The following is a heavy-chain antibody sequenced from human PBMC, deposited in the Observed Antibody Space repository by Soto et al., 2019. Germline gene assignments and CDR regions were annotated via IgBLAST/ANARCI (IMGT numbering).Heavy chain of an antibody. J-gene: IGHJ4*02. D-gene: IGHD2-8*01. CDR1: GYSFSDYI. V-gene: IGHV1-3*01. CDR2: IDADNGNS. CDR3: ARCVSVSRRLPLGY. Sequence: QVQHVQSGPEVKTPGASVKVSCKASGYSFSDYILHWVRQAPGQGLEWLGWIDADNGNSKSAQKFQGRVTLSRDKSANIAYLELSSLRSDDTAVYFCARCVSVSRRLPLGYWDQGTVVVVSS.